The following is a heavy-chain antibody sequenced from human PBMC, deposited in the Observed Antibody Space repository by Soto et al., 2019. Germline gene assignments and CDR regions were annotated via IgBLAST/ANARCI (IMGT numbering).Heavy chain of an antibody. CDR3: ARDLLGGATHWFDY. CDR2: ISAYNGNT. CDR1: GYTFTSYG. Sequence: ASVKVSCKASGYTFTSYGISWVRQAPGQGLEWMGWISAYNGNTNYAQKLQGRVTMTTDTSTSTAYLELRSLRSDDTAVYYCARDLLGGATHWFDYWGQGTPVTVSS. J-gene: IGHJ5*01. V-gene: IGHV1-18*01. D-gene: IGHD1-26*01.